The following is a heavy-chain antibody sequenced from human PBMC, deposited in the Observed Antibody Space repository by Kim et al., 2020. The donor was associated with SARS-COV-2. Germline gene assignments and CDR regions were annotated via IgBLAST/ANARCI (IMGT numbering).Heavy chain of an antibody. Sequence: YADSVKCRFTISRDNAKNSLYLQMNSLSAEDTAVYYCARGGRGGANPSAYWGQGTLVTVSS. J-gene: IGHJ4*02. D-gene: IGHD3-10*01. CDR3: ARGGRGGANPSAY. V-gene: IGHV3-48*03.